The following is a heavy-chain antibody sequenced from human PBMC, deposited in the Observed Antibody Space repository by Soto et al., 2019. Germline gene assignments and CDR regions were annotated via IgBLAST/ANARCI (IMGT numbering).Heavy chain of an antibody. J-gene: IGHJ5*02. Sequence: PSETLSLTCAVYGGSFSGYYWSWIRQPPGKGLEWIGEINHSGSTNYNPSLKSRVTISVDTSKNQFSLRAEDTAVYYCARDQSSTVITSTHCDPWGQGTLVTVSS. CDR1: GGSFSGYY. D-gene: IGHD4-17*01. V-gene: IGHV4-34*01. CDR2: INHSGST. CDR3: ARDQSSTVITSTHCDP.